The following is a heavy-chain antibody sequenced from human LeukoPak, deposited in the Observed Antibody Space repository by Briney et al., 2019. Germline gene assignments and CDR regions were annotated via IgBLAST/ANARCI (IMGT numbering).Heavy chain of an antibody. CDR2: ILHTGPT. CDR1: GVSITDNW. V-gene: IGHV4-4*02. D-gene: IGHD1-26*01. CDR3: VRGGTYYLPY. Sequence: PSETLSLTCAVSGVSITDNWWSWVRQPRGKGLEWIGEILHTGPTNFNPSLKSRVTISMDKSKNQLSLRLNSVTAADTAIYYCVRGGTYYLPYWGQGILVTVSS. J-gene: IGHJ4*02.